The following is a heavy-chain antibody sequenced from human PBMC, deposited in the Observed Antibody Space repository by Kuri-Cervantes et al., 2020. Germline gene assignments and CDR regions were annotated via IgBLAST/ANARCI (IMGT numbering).Heavy chain of an antibody. J-gene: IGHJ6*02. Sequence: SVKVSCKASGYTFTSYGISWVRQAPGQGLEWMGGITPIFGTANYAQKFQGRVTITADESTSAAYMELSSLRSEDTAVYYCARGWNHTTTYYYYYGMDVWGQGTTVTVSS. V-gene: IGHV1-69*13. D-gene: IGHD1-14*01. CDR3: ARGWNHTTTYYYYYGMDV. CDR1: GYTFTSYG. CDR2: ITPIFGTA.